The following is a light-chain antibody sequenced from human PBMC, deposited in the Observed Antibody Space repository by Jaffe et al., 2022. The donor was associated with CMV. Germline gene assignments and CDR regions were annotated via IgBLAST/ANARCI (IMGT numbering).Light chain of an antibody. V-gene: IGLV3-19*01. CDR1: SLRTYY. CDR2: GKN. CDR3: NSRDTSGSFWV. J-gene: IGLJ3*02. Sequence: SSELTQDPAVSVALGQTVRITCQGDSLRTYYASWYQQKPGQAPLLVFFGKNNRPSGLPDRFSGSSSGNTASLTITGAQAEDEADYYCNSRDTSGSFWVFGGGTKLTVL.